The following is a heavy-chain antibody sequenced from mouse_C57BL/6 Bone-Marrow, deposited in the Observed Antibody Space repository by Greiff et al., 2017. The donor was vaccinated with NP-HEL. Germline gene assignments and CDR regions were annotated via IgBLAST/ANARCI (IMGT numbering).Heavy chain of an antibody. Sequence: VQLQQSGPELVKPGASVKIPCKASGYTFTDYNMDWVKQSHGKSLEWIGDINPNNGGTIYNQKFKGKATLTVDKSSSTAYMELRSLTSEDTAVYYCARRVYGAWFAYWGQGTLVTVSA. D-gene: IGHD1-1*02. V-gene: IGHV1-18*01. J-gene: IGHJ3*01. CDR2: INPNNGGT. CDR3: ARRVYGAWFAY. CDR1: GYTFTDYN.